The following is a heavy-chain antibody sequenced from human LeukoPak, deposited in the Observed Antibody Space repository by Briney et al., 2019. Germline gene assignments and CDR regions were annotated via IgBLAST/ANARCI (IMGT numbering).Heavy chain of an antibody. CDR1: GLTFSSYW. J-gene: IGHJ3*02. CDR2: INSDGSST. D-gene: IGHD3-9*01. CDR3: ARDRGGLTGCDASDI. Sequence: GGSLRLSCAASGLTFSSYWMHWVRQAPGKGLVWVSRINSDGSSTSYADSVKGRFTISRDNAKNTLYLQMNSLRVEETAVYYCARDRGGLTGCDASDIWGQGTMVTVSS. V-gene: IGHV3-74*01.